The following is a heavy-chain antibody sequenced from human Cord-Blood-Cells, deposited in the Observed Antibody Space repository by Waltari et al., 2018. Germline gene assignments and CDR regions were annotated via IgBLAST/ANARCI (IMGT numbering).Heavy chain of an antibody. J-gene: IGHJ4*02. Sequence: QVQLQESGPGLVKPSETLSLTCPVSGGSISSYYWSWIRQPPGKGLEWIGYIYYSGSTNYNPSLKSRVTISVDTSKNQFSLKLSSVTAADTAVYYCARFYCGGDCYLDYWGQGTLVTVSS. D-gene: IGHD2-21*01. CDR1: GGSISSYY. CDR3: ARFYCGGDCYLDY. CDR2: IYYSGST. V-gene: IGHV4-59*01.